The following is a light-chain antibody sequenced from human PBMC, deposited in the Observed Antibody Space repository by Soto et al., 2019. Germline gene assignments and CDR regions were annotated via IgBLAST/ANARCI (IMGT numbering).Light chain of an antibody. Sequence: IVLTQSPGTLSLSPGERATLSCRASQSVSSSDLAWYQQKPGQAPRLLIYSASSRATGIPDRFSGSGSGTDFTLTISILEPEDFAVYYCQQYDTFGQRTKLEIK. J-gene: IGKJ2*01. CDR2: SAS. CDR1: QSVSSSD. V-gene: IGKV3-20*01. CDR3: QQYDT.